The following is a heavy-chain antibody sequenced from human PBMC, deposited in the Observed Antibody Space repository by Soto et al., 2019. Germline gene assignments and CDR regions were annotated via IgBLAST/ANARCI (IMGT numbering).Heavy chain of an antibody. Sequence: PSETLSLTCTVSGGSISSGDYYWSWIRQPPGKGLEWIGYIYYSGSTYYNPSLKSRVTISVDTSKNQFSLKLSSVTAADTAVYYCARESDSSGYYHHFDYWGQGTLVTVSS. CDR1: GGSISSGDYY. D-gene: IGHD3-22*01. CDR2: IYYSGST. CDR3: ARESDSSGYYHHFDY. V-gene: IGHV4-30-4*01. J-gene: IGHJ4*02.